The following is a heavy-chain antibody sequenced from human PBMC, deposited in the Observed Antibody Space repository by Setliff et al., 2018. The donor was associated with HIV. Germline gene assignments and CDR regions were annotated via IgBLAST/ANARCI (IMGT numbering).Heavy chain of an antibody. D-gene: IGHD3-22*01. CDR3: ARAGDYYDSRNYLTRGPTAFDI. CDR1: RDSMNRHY. CDR2: ISYSGRT. J-gene: IGHJ3*02. V-gene: IGHV4-59*11. Sequence: PSETLSLTCTVSRDSMNRHYWTWIRQPPGKGLEWIGYISYSGRTDYNSSLKNRVTMSVDTSNNQFSLKMTSVTAADTAVYYCARAGDYYDSRNYLTRGPTAFDIWGQGTMVT.